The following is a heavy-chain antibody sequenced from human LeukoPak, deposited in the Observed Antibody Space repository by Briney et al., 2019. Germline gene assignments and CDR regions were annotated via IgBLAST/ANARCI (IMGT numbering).Heavy chain of an antibody. CDR2: ISAYNGNT. CDR1: GYTFTSYG. CDR3: ARDSPYYYGSGSYYKTYYYYYGMDV. V-gene: IGHV1-18*04. D-gene: IGHD3-10*01. J-gene: IGHJ6*04. Sequence: GASVKVSCKASGYTFTSYGISWVRQAPGQGLEWMGWISAYNGNTNYAQKLQGRVTMTTDTSTSTAYMELRSLRSDDTAVYYCARDSPYYYGSGSYYKTYYYYYGMDVWGKGTTVTVSS.